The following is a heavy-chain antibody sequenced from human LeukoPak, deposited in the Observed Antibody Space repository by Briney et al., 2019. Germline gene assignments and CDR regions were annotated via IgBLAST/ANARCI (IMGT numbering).Heavy chain of an antibody. CDR2: MYTDGDT. J-gene: IGHJ4*02. V-gene: IGHV4-4*07. Sequence: KPSETLSLTCDVSGASISGYWRSWIRQPPGEGREWVVRMYTDGDTNYNPALKSRVTVPVATTTPRSSLKLNSVTAADRAVYYCAGPPAGCGGTRPFDAWGRGTLVTVSS. D-gene: IGHD2-15*01. CDR1: GASISGYW. CDR3: AGPPAGCGGTRPFDA.